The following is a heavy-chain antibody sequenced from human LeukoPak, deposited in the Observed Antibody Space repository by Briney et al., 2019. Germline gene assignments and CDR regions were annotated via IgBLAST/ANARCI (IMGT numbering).Heavy chain of an antibody. Sequence: PGGSLRLSCAASGCTFSGSAMHWVRQASGKGLEWVGRIRSKANSYATAYAASVKGRFTISRDDSKNTAYLQMNSLKTEDTAVYYCTRHHKAAAGVYYFDYWGQGTLVTVSS. D-gene: IGHD6-13*01. J-gene: IGHJ4*02. CDR3: TRHHKAAAGVYYFDY. CDR1: GCTFSGSA. CDR2: IRSKANSYAT. V-gene: IGHV3-73*01.